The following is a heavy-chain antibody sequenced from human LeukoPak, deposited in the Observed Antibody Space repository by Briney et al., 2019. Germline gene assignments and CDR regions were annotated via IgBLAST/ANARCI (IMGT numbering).Heavy chain of an antibody. D-gene: IGHD3-3*01. J-gene: IGHJ4*02. CDR3: ARAHYDFWSGYYTLLFDY. V-gene: IGHV4-34*01. Sequence: SETLSLTCAVYGGSFSGYYWSWIRQPPGKGLEWIGEINHSGSTNYNPSLKSRVTISVDTSKNQFSLKLSSVTAADTAVYYCARAHYDFWSGYYTLLFDYWGQGTLVTVSS. CDR1: GGSFSGYY. CDR2: INHSGST.